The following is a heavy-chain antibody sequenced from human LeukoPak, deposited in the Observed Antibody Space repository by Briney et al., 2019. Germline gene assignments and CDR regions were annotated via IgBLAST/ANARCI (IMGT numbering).Heavy chain of an antibody. Sequence: GGSLRLSCAASGFTFSNYAMSWVRQAPGKGLEWVSAISGSGGGTYYADSVKGRFTISRDNSKNTLYLQMNSLRAEDTAVYYCAKGFGKYSGYVPDYYYYMDVWGKGTAVTVSS. V-gene: IGHV3-23*01. CDR2: ISGSGGGT. CDR1: GFTFSNYA. J-gene: IGHJ6*03. D-gene: IGHD5-12*01. CDR3: AKGFGKYSGYVPDYYYYMDV.